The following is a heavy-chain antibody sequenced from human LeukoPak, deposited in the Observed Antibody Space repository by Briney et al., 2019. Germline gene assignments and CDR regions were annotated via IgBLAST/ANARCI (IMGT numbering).Heavy chain of an antibody. CDR1: GFTFSDYY. Sequence: GGSLRLSCAASGFTFSDYYMSWIRQAPGKGLEWVAVISHDGSNKYYADSVKGRFTISRDNAKNSLYLQMNSLRAEDTAVYYCAREGVNIVVVPAAFDYWSQGTLVTVSS. D-gene: IGHD2-2*01. CDR2: ISHDGSNK. CDR3: AREGVNIVVVPAAFDY. V-gene: IGHV3-30*03. J-gene: IGHJ4*02.